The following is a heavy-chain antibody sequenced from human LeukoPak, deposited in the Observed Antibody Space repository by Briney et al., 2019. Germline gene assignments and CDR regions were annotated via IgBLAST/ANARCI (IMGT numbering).Heavy chain of an antibody. CDR2: IYYSGST. Sequence: PSETLSLTCTVSGGSISSSSYYWGWIRQPPGKGLEWIGSIYYSGSTYYNPSLKSRVTISVDTSKNQFSLKLSSVTAADTAVYYCARDPGATANWFDPWGQGTLVTVSS. V-gene: IGHV4-39*07. D-gene: IGHD1-26*01. CDR1: GGSISSSSYY. J-gene: IGHJ5*02. CDR3: ARDPGATANWFDP.